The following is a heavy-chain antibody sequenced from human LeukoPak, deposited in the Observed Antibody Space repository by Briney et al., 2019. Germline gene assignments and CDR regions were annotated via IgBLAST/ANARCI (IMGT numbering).Heavy chain of an antibody. CDR2: IYTSGST. D-gene: IGHD3-9*01. Sequence: SETLSLTCTVSGGSISSYYWGWIRQPAGKGLEWIGRIYTSGSTNYNPSLKSRVTMSVDTSKNQFSLKLSSVTAADTAVYYCACGLRYFDWLLNYWGQGTLVTVSS. CDR3: ACGLRYFDWLLNY. J-gene: IGHJ4*02. CDR1: GGSISSYY. V-gene: IGHV4-4*07.